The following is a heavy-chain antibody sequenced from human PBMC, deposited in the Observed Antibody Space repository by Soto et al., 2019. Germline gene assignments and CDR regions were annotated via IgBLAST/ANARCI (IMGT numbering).Heavy chain of an antibody. CDR1: GFTFSSYA. Sequence: EVQLVESGGGLVQPGGSLRLSCAASGFTFSSYAMHWVRQAPGKGLEYVSAISSNGGSTYYANSVKGRFTISRDNSKNTLYLQMGSRRAEDMAVYYCAGWSGIDAFDNWGQGTMVTVSS. CDR3: AGWSGIDAFDN. V-gene: IGHV3-64*01. CDR2: ISSNGGST. D-gene: IGHD3-3*01. J-gene: IGHJ3*02.